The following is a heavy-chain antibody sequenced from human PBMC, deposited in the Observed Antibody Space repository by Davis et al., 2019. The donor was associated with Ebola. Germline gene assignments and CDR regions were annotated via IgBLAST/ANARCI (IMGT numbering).Heavy chain of an antibody. V-gene: IGHV1-2*06. CDR2: INPNSGGT. D-gene: IGHD1-26*01. CDR3: ARGLSEIVGATDY. Sequence: ASVKVSCKASGYTFTGYYMHWVRQAPGQGLEWMGRINPNSGGTNYAQKFQGRVTITADKSTSTAYMELSSLRSEDTAVYYCARGLSEIVGATDYWGQGTLVTVSS. CDR1: GYTFTGYY. J-gene: IGHJ4*02.